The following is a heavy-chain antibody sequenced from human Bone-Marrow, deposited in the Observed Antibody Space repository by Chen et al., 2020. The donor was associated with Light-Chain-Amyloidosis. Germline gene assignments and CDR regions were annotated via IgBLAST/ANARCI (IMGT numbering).Heavy chain of an antibody. CDR1: GFTFNDYW. CDR3: TRGDCTSTSCFLDF. CDR2: IKSDGSAT. J-gene: IGHJ4*02. D-gene: IGHD2-2*01. V-gene: IGHV3-74*01. Sequence: EVQLVESGGGLVQPGGSLRLSCAASGFTFNDYWMHWVRQVPGKGLVWVARIKSDGSATNYADPVKGRFTVSRDNAKNTLYLQMKSLRAEDTAVYYCTRGDCTSTSCFLDFWGQGTLVTVSS.